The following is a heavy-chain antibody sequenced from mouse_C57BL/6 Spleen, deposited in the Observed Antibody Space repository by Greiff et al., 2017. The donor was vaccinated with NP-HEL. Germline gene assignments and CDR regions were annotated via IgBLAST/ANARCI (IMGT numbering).Heavy chain of an antibody. D-gene: IGHD3-1*01. J-gene: IGHJ4*01. CDR1: GYTFTSYW. CDR3: AKRASGYAMDY. CDR2: IDPSDSYT. V-gene: IGHV1-69*01. Sequence: QVQLQQSGAELVMPGASVKLSCKASGYTFTSYWMHWVKQRPGQGLEWIGEIDPSDSYTNYNQKFKGKSTLTVDKSSSTAYMQLSSLTSEDSAVYYCAKRASGYAMDYWGQGTSVTVSS.